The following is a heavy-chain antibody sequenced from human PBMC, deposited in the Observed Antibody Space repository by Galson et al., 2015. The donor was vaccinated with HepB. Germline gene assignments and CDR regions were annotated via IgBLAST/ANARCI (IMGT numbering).Heavy chain of an antibody. V-gene: IGHV1-69*02. CDR3: AREGDRAFDI. Sequence: SVKVSCKASGGTFSYYTISWVRQAPGQGLEWMGRIITMIGMADYAQKFQGRVTIIADKSTKTVDMELRSLRSEYTAVYYCAREGDRAFDIWGQGTMVTVSS. CDR2: IITMIGMA. J-gene: IGHJ3*02. CDR1: GGTFSYYT. D-gene: IGHD3-16*01.